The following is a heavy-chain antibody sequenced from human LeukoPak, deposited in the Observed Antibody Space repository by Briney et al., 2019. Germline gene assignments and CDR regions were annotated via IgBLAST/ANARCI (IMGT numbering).Heavy chain of an antibody. CDR2: INHSGST. CDR1: GGSFSGYY. CDR3: AAGGYSYGPDDAFDI. Sequence: SETLSFTCAVYGGSFSGYYWSWIRQPPGKGLEWIGEINHSGSTNYNPSLKSRVTISVDTSKNQFSLKLSSVTAADTAVYYCAAGGYSYGPDDAFDIWGQGTMVTVSS. D-gene: IGHD5-18*01. J-gene: IGHJ3*02. V-gene: IGHV4-34*01.